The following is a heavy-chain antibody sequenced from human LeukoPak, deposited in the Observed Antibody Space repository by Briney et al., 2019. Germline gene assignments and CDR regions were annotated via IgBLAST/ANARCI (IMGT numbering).Heavy chain of an antibody. Sequence: SQTLSLTCTVSGGSISSSSYYWGWIRQPPGKGLEWIGSIYYSGSTYYNPSLKSRVTISVDTSKNQFSLKLSSVTAADTAVYYCARMYCSSTSCYSGHFDYWGQGTLVTVSS. CDR3: ARMYCSSTSCYSGHFDY. J-gene: IGHJ4*02. D-gene: IGHD2-2*01. CDR1: GGSISSSSYY. CDR2: IYYSGST. V-gene: IGHV4-39*07.